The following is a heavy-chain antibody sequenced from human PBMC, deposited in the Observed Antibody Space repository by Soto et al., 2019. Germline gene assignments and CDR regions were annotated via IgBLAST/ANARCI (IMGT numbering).Heavy chain of an antibody. V-gene: IGHV1-69*12. J-gene: IGHJ6*02. D-gene: IGHD4-17*01. CDR3: AETTVTTPSYYYYGMDV. Sequence: QVQLVQSGAEVKKPGSSVKVSCKASGGIFSSYAISWVRQAPGQGLEWMGGIIPIFGTANYAQKFQGRVTITADESTSTAYMELSSLRSEDTAVYYCAETTVTTPSYYYYGMDVWGQGTTVTVSS. CDR2: IIPIFGTA. CDR1: GGIFSSYA.